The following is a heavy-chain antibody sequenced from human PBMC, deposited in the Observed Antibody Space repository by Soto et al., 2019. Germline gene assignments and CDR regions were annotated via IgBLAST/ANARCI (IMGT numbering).Heavy chain of an antibody. CDR3: AKAVPFHPAAQTRYYYYYGMDV. D-gene: IGHD2-2*01. Sequence: RKGLEWVAVISYDGSNKYYADSVKGRFTISRDNSKNTLHLQMNSLRAEDTAVYYCAKAVPFHPAAQTRYYYYYGMDVWGQGTTVTVSS. J-gene: IGHJ6*02. CDR2: ISYDGSNK. V-gene: IGHV3-30*18.